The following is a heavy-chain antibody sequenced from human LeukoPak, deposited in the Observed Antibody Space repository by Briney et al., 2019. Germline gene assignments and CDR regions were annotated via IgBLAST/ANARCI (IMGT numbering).Heavy chain of an antibody. CDR3: AKDLGTLRYFDWAALY. Sequence: PGGSLRLSCAASGFTFSSYAMSWVRQAPGKGLEWVSAISGSGGSTYYADSAKGRFTISRDNSKNTLYLQMNSLRAEDTAVYYCAKDLGTLRYFDWAALYWGQGTLVTVSS. D-gene: IGHD3-9*01. V-gene: IGHV3-23*01. CDR1: GFTFSSYA. CDR2: ISGSGGST. J-gene: IGHJ4*02.